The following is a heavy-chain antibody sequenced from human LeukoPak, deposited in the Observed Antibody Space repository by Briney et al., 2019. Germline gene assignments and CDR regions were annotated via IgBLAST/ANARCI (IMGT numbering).Heavy chain of an antibody. CDR3: AKSGGYCSSTSCSYYYYMDV. Sequence: GGSLRLSCAASGFTFSSYGMHWVRQAPGKGLEWVAFIRYDGSNKYYADSVKGRFTISRDNSKNTLYLQMNSLRAEDTAVYYCAKSGGYCSSTSCSYYYYMDVWGKGTSVTVSS. CDR2: IRYDGSNK. V-gene: IGHV3-30*02. D-gene: IGHD2-2*01. J-gene: IGHJ6*03. CDR1: GFTFSSYG.